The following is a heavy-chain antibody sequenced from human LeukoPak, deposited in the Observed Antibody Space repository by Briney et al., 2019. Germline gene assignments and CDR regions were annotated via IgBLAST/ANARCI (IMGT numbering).Heavy chain of an antibody. J-gene: IGHJ3*02. Sequence: SVKVSCKASGGTFSSYAISWVRQAPGQGLEWMGGVIPIFGTANYAQKFQGRVTITTDESTSTAYMELSSLRSEDTAVYYCAREGEVDNWNSRDRAFDIWGQGTTVTVSS. CDR2: VIPIFGTA. CDR1: GGTFSSYA. CDR3: AREGEVDNWNSRDRAFDI. D-gene: IGHD1-7*01. V-gene: IGHV1-69*05.